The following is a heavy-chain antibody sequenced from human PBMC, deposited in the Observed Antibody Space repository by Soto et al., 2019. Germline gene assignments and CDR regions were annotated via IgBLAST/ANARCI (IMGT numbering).Heavy chain of an antibody. CDR3: ARDPSYYGMDV. CDR1: GYTFTSYA. Sequence: QVQLVQSGAEEKKPGASVKVSCKASGYTFTSYAMHWVRQAPGQRLEWMGWINAGNGNTKYSQKFQGRVTITRDTSASTAYMDLSSLRSEDTAVYYRARDPSYYGMDVWGQGTTVTVSS. CDR2: INAGNGNT. J-gene: IGHJ6*02. V-gene: IGHV1-3*05.